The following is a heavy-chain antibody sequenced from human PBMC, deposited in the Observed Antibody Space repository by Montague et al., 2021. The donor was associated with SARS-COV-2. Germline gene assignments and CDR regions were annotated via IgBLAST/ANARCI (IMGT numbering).Heavy chain of an antibody. Sequence: TLSLTCTVSGGSISSGNYYWSWIRQPAGKGLEWIGRIYTSGSTNYNPSLKSRVTISADTSKNQFSLKLSSMTAADTAVYYCARDGGRDYDWRRDSWGQGTLVTVSS. CDR1: GGSISSGNYY. J-gene: IGHJ4*02. V-gene: IGHV4-61*02. CDR3: ARDGGRDYDWRRDS. CDR2: IYTSGST. D-gene: IGHD4-17*01.